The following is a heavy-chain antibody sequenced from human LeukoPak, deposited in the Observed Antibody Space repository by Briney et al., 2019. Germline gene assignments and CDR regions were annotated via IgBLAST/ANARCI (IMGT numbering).Heavy chain of an antibody. CDR3: ARDPGGVRGVSWYFDL. Sequence: SETLSLTCTVSGGSISSSSYYWGWIRQPPGKGLEWIGSIYYSGSTYYNPSLKSRVTISVDTSKNQFSLKLSSVTAADTAVYYCARDPGGVRGVSWYFDLWGRGTLVTVSS. J-gene: IGHJ2*01. D-gene: IGHD3-10*01. CDR1: GGSISSSSYY. CDR2: IYYSGST. V-gene: IGHV4-39*07.